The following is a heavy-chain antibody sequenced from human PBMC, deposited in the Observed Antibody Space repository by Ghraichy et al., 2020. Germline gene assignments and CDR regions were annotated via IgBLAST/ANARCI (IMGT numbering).Heavy chain of an antibody. Sequence: SQTLSLTCAISGDSVSDNSAAWNWLRQSPSRGLEWLGRTYYRSKWYNDYAVFVKSRITINPDPSKNQFSLQLNSVTPEDTAVYFCARVPLHVHSGSYKGWGWFDPWGQGTLVTVSS. J-gene: IGHJ5*02. CDR2: TYYRSKWYN. V-gene: IGHV6-1*01. CDR1: GDSVSDNSAA. D-gene: IGHD1-26*01. CDR3: ARVPLHVHSGSYKGWGWFDP.